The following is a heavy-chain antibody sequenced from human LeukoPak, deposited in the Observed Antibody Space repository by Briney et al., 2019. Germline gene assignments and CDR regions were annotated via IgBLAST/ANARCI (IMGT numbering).Heavy chain of an antibody. J-gene: IGHJ4*02. CDR2: IYHSGST. CDR3: ARVGHYYDSSGHD. Sequence: SETLSLTCTVSGYSISSGYYWGWIRQPPGKGLEWIGSIYHSGSTYYNPSLKSRVTISVDTSKNQFSLKLSSVTAADTAVYYCARVGHYYDSSGHDWGQGTLVTVSS. CDR1: GYSISSGYY. D-gene: IGHD3-22*01. V-gene: IGHV4-38-2*02.